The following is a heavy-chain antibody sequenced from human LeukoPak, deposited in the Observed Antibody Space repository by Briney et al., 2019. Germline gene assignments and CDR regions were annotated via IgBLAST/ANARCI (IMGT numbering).Heavy chain of an antibody. D-gene: IGHD6-19*01. J-gene: IGHJ3*02. CDR3: ARARRSSGWSREDAFDI. CDR1: GYTFTSYY. CDR2: INPNSGGT. V-gene: IGHV1-2*02. Sequence: ASVKVSCKASGYTFTSYYMHWVRQAPGQGLEWMGWINPNSGGTNYAQKFQGRVTMTRDTSISTAYMELSRLRSDDTAVYYCARARRSSGWSREDAFDIWGQGTMVTVSS.